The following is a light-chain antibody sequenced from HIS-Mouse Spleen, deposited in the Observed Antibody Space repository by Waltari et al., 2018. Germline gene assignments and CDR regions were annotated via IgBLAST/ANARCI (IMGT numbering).Light chain of an antibody. CDR1: SSDVGGYNY. CDR2: DVS. J-gene: IGLJ3*02. V-gene: IGLV2-14*03. CDR3: SSYTSSSTLV. Sequence: QSALTQPASVSGSPGQSITISCTGTSSDVGGYNYVSLYPQHPGKAPKLMLYDVSNRASGVSNRFSGSKPGNTASLTISGLQAEDEADYYCSSYTSSSTLVFGGGTKLTVL.